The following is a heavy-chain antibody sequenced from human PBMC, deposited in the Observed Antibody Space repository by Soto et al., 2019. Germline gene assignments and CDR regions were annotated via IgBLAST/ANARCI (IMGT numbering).Heavy chain of an antibody. J-gene: IGHJ4*02. D-gene: IGHD3-10*01. CDR3: ASRQITMVRGGGNYFDY. CDR1: GGSFSGYY. V-gene: IGHV4-34*01. Sequence: SETLSLTCAVYGGSFSGYYWSWIRQPPGKGLEWIGEINHSGSTNYNPSLKSRVTISVDTSKNQFSLKLRSVTAADTAVYYCASRQITMVRGGGNYFDYWGQGTLVTVSS. CDR2: INHSGST.